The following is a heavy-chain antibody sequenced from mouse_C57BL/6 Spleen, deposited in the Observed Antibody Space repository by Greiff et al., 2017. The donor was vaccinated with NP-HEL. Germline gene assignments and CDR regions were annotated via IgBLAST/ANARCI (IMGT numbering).Heavy chain of an antibody. CDR2: IWSGGST. Sequence: VQRVESGPGLVQPSQSLSITCTVSGFSLTSYGVHWVRQSPGKGLEWLGVIWSGGSTDYNAAFISRLSISKDNSKSQVFFKMNSLQADDTAIYYCARNNYGSSFAWFAYWGQGTLVTVSA. V-gene: IGHV2-2*01. D-gene: IGHD1-1*01. CDR1: GFSLTSYG. CDR3: ARNNYGSSFAWFAY. J-gene: IGHJ3*01.